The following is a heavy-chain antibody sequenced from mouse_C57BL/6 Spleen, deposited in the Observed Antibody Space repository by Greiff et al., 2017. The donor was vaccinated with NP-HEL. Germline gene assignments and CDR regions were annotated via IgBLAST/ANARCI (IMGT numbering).Heavy chain of an antibody. CDR1: GYAFTNYL. V-gene: IGHV1-54*01. J-gene: IGHJ4*01. CDR2: INPGSGGT. Sequence: QVQLQQSGAELVRPGTSVKVSCKASGYAFTNYLIEWVKQRPGQGLEWIGVINPGSGGTNYNEKFKGKATLTADKSSSPAYMQLSSLTSEDSAVYFCVIYYGYDDAMDYWGQGTSVTVSS. D-gene: IGHD2-2*01. CDR3: VIYYGYDDAMDY.